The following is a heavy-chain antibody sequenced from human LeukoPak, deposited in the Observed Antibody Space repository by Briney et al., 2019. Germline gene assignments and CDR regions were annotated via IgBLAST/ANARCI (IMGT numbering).Heavy chain of an antibody. CDR1: GFTFSSYG. CDR2: IRYDGSNK. CDR3: AKGRGRNRPHYYIDV. J-gene: IGHJ6*03. D-gene: IGHD1-14*01. V-gene: IGHV3-30*02. Sequence: GGSLRLSCAASGFTFSSYGMHWVRQAPGKGLEWVTFIRYDGSNKYYADSVKGRFTVSRDNSKNTLYLQMNSLGAEDTALYSCAKGRGRNRPHYYIDVWGRGTSVTVSS.